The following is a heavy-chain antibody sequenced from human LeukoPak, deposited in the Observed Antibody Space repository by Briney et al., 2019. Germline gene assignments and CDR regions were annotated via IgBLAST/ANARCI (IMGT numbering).Heavy chain of an antibody. D-gene: IGHD1-26*01. CDR3: ARVGELPPSFVFDY. Sequence: SETLSLTCAVYGGSFSGYYWSWIRQPPGKGLEWIGEINHSGSTNYNPSLKSRVTISVDTSKNQFSLKLGSVPAADTAVYYCARVGELPPSFVFDYWGQGTLVTVSS. V-gene: IGHV4-34*01. J-gene: IGHJ4*02. CDR1: GGSFSGYY. CDR2: INHSGST.